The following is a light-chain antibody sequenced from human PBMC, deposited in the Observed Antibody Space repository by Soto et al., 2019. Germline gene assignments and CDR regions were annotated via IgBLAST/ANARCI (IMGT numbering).Light chain of an antibody. CDR1: SSDVGGYNY. CDR2: EVS. V-gene: IGLV2-14*01. Sequence: QSVLTQPASVSGSPGQSITISCTGTSSDVGGYNYVSWYQQHPGKAPKLMIYEVSNRPSGVSNRFSGPKSGNTASLTISGLQAEDEADYYCSSYTTSSSLYVFGRGTKVNVL. J-gene: IGLJ6*01. CDR3: SSYTTSSSLYV.